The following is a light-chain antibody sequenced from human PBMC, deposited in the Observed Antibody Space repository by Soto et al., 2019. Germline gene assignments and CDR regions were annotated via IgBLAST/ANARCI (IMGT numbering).Light chain of an antibody. Sequence: DVQMTQSASTLSGSVGDRVTITCRASQTISSWLAWYQRKPGKAPKLLIYKASTLKSGVPSRFSGSGSGTEFTLTISSLQPDDFATYYCQQYNSYSPWTFGQGTKVDIK. CDR1: QTISSW. CDR2: KAS. CDR3: QQYNSYSPWT. V-gene: IGKV1-5*03. J-gene: IGKJ1*01.